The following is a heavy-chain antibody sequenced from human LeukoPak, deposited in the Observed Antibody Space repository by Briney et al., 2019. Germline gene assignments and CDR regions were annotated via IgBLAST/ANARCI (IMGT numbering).Heavy chain of an antibody. Sequence: GASVKVSCKASGYTFTSYGISWVRQAPGQGLEWMGWISAYNGNTNYAQKLQGRVTMTTDTSTSTAYMELRSLRSDDTAMYYCARDRLITMVRGVFDYWGQGTLVTVSS. J-gene: IGHJ4*02. V-gene: IGHV1-18*01. CDR2: ISAYNGNT. CDR3: ARDRLITMVRGVFDY. D-gene: IGHD3-10*01. CDR1: GYTFTSYG.